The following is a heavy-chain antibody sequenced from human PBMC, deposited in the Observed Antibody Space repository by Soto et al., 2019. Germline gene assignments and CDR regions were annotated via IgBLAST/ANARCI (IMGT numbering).Heavy chain of an antibody. CDR1: GFTLSSHA. CDR3: ARDDGGGSDCDLGY. Sequence: QVQLVESGGGVVQPGRSLRLSCAVSGFTLSSHAMHWVRQAPGKGLEWVALILSDGSNKYYADSVKGRFTTSRDNSKNTMELQRNSLSVEDTAVYYCARDDGGGSDCDLGYWGQGALVTVSS. CDR2: ILSDGSNK. D-gene: IGHD1-26*01. V-gene: IGHV3-30-3*01. J-gene: IGHJ4*02.